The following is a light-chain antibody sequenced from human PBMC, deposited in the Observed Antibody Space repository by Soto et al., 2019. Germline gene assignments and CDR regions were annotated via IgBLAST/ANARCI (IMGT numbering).Light chain of an antibody. CDR1: QSINGNY. CDR3: RQCGSLAGT. Sequence: EIVLTQSPGTLSLSPGDRATLSCRASQSINGNYLHWYQQKPGQAPRLLIFGTSSRATGIPDRFIGGGSGTDFALAISRLEPEDFAVYYCRQCGSLAGTFGQGTKVE. J-gene: IGKJ1*01. V-gene: IGKV3-20*01. CDR2: GTS.